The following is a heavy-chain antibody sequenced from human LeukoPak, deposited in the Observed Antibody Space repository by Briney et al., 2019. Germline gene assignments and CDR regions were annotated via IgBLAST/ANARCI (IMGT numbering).Heavy chain of an antibody. J-gene: IGHJ4*02. CDR1: GFIFNNYA. D-gene: IGHD6-19*01. V-gene: IGHV3-23*01. CDR2: ISASASYT. CDR3: AKDGLGSGWYDSIDY. Sequence: GGSLRLSCAASGFIFNNYAMSWVRQAPGKGLEWVSAISASASYTYYSDSVKGRFTISRDNSKNTLYLQLNSLSAEDTALYYCAKDGLGSGWYDSIDYWGQGTLVTVSS.